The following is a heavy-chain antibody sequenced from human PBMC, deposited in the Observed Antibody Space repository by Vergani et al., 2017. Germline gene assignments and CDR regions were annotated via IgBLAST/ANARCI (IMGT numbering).Heavy chain of an antibody. J-gene: IGHJ6*02. D-gene: IGHD4-17*01. V-gene: IGHV1-69-2*01. CDR2: VDPEDGET. CDR3: AAPQTVTTGGMEV. CDR1: GYTFTDHY. Sequence: EVQLVQSGAEVKKPRATIKISCKVSGYTFTDHYMHWVKQAPGKGLEWMGLVDPEDGETIYAEKFKGRVTIAADTSTDTAHLELSSLRSEDTAVYYCAAPQTVTTGGMEVWGQGTTVIVSS.